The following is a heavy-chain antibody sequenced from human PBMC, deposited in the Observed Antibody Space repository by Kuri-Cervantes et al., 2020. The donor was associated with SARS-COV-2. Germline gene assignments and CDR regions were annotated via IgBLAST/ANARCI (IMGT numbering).Heavy chain of an antibody. Sequence: SETLSLTCSVSGGSISRYYWSWMRQPPGKGLEWIGNIHYSGSTNYNNSLDSRVTISVDTSKNQLSLRLSSVTAADTAVYYCARGMELYIPRAFDIWGQGTMVTVSS. J-gene: IGHJ3*02. V-gene: IGHV4-59*01. D-gene: IGHD1-7*01. CDR2: IHYSGST. CDR3: ARGMELYIPRAFDI. CDR1: GGSISRYY.